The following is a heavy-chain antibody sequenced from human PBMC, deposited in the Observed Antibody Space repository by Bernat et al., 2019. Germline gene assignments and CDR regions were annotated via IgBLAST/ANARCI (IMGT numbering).Heavy chain of an antibody. CDR2: IYYSGST. Sequence: QVQLQESGPGLVKPSQTLSLTCTVSGGSISSGGYYWSWIRQHPGTGLEWIGYIYYSGSTYYNPSLKSRVTISVDTSKNQFSLKLSSVTAADTAVYYCARSLPAAAGRGRYFDYWGQGTLVTVSS. J-gene: IGHJ4*02. D-gene: IGHD6-13*01. CDR1: GGSISSGGYY. CDR3: ARSLPAAAGRGRYFDY. V-gene: IGHV4-31*03.